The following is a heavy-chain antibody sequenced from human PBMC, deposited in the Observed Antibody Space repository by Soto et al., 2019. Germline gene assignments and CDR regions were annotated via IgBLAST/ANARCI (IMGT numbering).Heavy chain of an antibody. D-gene: IGHD4-17*01. V-gene: IGHV4-4*07. J-gene: IGHJ3*02. CDR3: ASLGTTVTTRRNLNAFDI. Sequence: SETLSLTCTVSGGSISSYYWSWIRQPAGKGLEWIGRIYTSGSTNYNPSLKSRVTMSVDTSKNQFSLKLSSVTAADTAVYYCASLGTTVTTRRNLNAFDIWGQGTIVPV. CDR2: IYTSGST. CDR1: GGSISSYY.